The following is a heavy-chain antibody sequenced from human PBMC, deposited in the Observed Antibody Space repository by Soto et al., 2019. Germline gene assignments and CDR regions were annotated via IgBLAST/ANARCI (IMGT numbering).Heavy chain of an antibody. D-gene: IGHD1-26*01. CDR3: ARRWELEGPAFDI. V-gene: IGHV3-30-3*01. J-gene: IGHJ3*02. Sequence: LRLSCAASGFTFSSYAMHWVRQAPGKGLEWVAVISYDGSNKYYADSVKGRFTISRDNSKNTLYLQMNSLRAEDTAVYYCARRWELEGPAFDIWGQGTMVTVSS. CDR2: ISYDGSNK. CDR1: GFTFSSYA.